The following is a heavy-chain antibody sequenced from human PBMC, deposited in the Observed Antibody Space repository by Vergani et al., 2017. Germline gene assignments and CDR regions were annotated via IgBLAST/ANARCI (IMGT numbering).Heavy chain of an antibody. J-gene: IGHJ6*02. D-gene: IGHD4/OR15-4a*01. V-gene: IGHV3-33*01. CDR2: IWYDGSNK. CDR1: GSTFSSYG. Sequence: QVQLVESGGGVVQPGRSLRLYCAASGSTFSSYGMHWVRQAPGKGLEWVAVIWYDGSNKYYADSVKGRFTISRHNSKNTLYLQMNSLRAEDTAVYYCARDAYYGADYGMDVWGQGTTVTVSS. CDR3: ARDAYYGADYGMDV.